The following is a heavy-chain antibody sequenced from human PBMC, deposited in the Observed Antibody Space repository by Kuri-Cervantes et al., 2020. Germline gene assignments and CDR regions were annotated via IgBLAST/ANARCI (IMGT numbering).Heavy chain of an antibody. J-gene: IGHJ4*02. CDR3: ARAEAGIAAAGLVDY. CDR2: FDPEDGET. D-gene: IGHD6-13*01. CDR1: GYTLTELS. V-gene: IGHV1-24*01. Sequence: ASVKVSCKVSGYTLTELSMHWVRQAPGKGLEWVGGFDPEDGETIYAQKFQGRVTMTEDTSTDTAYMELSRLRSDDTAVYYCARAEAGIAAAGLVDYWGQGTLVTVSS.